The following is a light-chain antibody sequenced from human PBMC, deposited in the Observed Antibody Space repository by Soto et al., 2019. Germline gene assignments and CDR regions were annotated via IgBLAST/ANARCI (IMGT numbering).Light chain of an antibody. V-gene: IGKV3-15*01. J-gene: IGKJ1*01. CDR1: QSVSSN. CDR3: QQYNNWPRGT. Sequence: EIVMTQSPATLSVSPGERATLSCRASQSVSSNLAWYQQKPDQAPRLLIYGASTRATGIPARFSGSGSGTEFTLTISSLQSEDFAVYYCQQYNNWPRGTFGQGTKVDIK. CDR2: GAS.